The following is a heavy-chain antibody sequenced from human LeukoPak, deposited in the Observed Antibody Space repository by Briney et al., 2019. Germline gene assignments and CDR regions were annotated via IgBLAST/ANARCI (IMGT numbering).Heavy chain of an antibody. CDR2: INHSGST. CDR3: ARGRGVYDYVWGSYRHWPYYFDY. CDR1: GGSFSGYY. Sequence: SETLSLTCAVYGGSFSGYYWSWIRQPPGKGLEWIGEINHSGSTNYNPSLKSRVTISVDTSKNQFSLKLSYVTAADTAVYYCARGRGVYDYVWGSYRHWPYYFDYWGQGTLVTVSS. D-gene: IGHD3-16*02. J-gene: IGHJ4*02. V-gene: IGHV4-34*01.